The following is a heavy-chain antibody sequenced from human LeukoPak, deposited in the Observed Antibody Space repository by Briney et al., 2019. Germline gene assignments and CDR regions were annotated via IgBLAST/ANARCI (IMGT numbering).Heavy chain of an antibody. J-gene: IGHJ5*02. Sequence: PGGSLRLSCAASGFTFTTYWMTWVRQAPGKGLEWVANIKTDGSQKNYVDSVKGRFTISRDNAKNSVYLQMNSLRAEDTAVYYCAKVSRSTPSIKTKMATIIGNNWFDPWGQGTLVTVSS. V-gene: IGHV3-7*03. CDR3: AKVSRSTPSIKTKMATIIGNNWFDP. CDR2: IKTDGSQK. D-gene: IGHD5-24*01. CDR1: GFTFTTYW.